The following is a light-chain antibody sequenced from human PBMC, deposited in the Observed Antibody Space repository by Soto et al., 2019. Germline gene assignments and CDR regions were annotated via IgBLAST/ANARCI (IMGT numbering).Light chain of an antibody. CDR2: DNN. V-gene: IGLV1-51*01. CDR1: SSNIGNNF. CDR3: GSWDSSLTYV. Sequence: QSVLTQPPPVSAAPGQKVTISCSGSSSNIGNNFVTWYQQLPGTAPKLLIYDNNKRPSGIPDRFSGSQSGTSATLGITGLQTGDEAVYYCGSWDSSLTYVFGTGTKLTVL. J-gene: IGLJ1*01.